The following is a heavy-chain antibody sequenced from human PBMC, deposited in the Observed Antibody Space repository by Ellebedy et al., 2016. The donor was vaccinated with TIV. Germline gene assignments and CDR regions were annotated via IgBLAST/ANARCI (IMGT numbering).Heavy chain of an antibody. CDR2: ISDSGGNT. CDR3: ARDSGRRRSWDNDY. Sequence: GESLKISCVASGFTFSSYAMCCVRYAPGKVLELVSTISDSGGNTHFPDSVKGRFTISSDNSRNTVYLQMNNLRAEDTAVYYCARDSGRRRSWDNDYWGQGTLVTVSS. CDR1: GFTFSSYA. D-gene: IGHD3-10*01. J-gene: IGHJ4*02. V-gene: IGHV3-23*01.